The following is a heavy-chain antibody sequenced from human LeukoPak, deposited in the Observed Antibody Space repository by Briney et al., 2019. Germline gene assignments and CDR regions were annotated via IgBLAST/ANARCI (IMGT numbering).Heavy chain of an antibody. Sequence: GGSLRLSCAASGFTFSSYAMSWVRQAPGKGLEWVSAISGSGGSTYYADSVKGRFTISRDNSKNSLYLQMNGLRAEDTAVYYCARVRYCGGDCPLDAFGIWGQGTMVTVSS. CDR1: GFTFSSYA. J-gene: IGHJ3*02. CDR3: ARVRYCGGDCPLDAFGI. D-gene: IGHD2-21*02. CDR2: ISGSGGST. V-gene: IGHV3-23*01.